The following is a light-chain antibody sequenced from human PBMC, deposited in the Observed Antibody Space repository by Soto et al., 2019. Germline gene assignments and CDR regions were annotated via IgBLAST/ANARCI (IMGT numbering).Light chain of an antibody. CDR3: GSYRGSTTFYA. CDR1: SADVGTYNF. V-gene: IGLV2-14*03. CDR2: DVS. J-gene: IGLJ1*01. Sequence: QSVLTQAASVSGAAGQAITISCTGTSADVGTYNFVAWYQQHPGKAPKLIIYDVSSRPSGVSNRFSGSKSGNTASLTISGLQADDEADYYCGSYRGSTTFYAFGSGTKFTVL.